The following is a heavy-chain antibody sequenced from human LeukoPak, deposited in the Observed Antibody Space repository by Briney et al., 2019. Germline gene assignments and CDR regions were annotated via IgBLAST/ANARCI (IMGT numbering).Heavy chain of an antibody. CDR1: GFTFGDYA. CDR2: IRSKAYGGIR. J-gene: IGHJ4*02. D-gene: IGHD3-10*01. V-gene: IGHV3-49*03. CDR3: TRGGWFGELGGFDS. Sequence: GGSLRLSCTASGFTFGDYAMRWFRQAAGKGVVWVGFIRSKAYGGIREYAEALKGRFTISRYHSKSIAYQQMISLKAEDTAVYYCTRGGWFGELGGFDSWGEGALVTVSS.